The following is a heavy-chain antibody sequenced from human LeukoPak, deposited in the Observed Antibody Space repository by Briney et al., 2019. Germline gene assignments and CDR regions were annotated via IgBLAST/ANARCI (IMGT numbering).Heavy chain of an antibody. CDR3: ARAPRIGLRYFDWLGSAFDI. V-gene: IGHV4-34*01. Sequence: SETLSLTCAVYGGSFSGYYWSWIRQPPGKGLGWIGEINHSGSTNYNPSLKSRVTISVDTSKNQFSLKLSSVTAADTAVYYCARAPRIGLRYFDWLGSAFDIWGQGTMVTVSS. CDR2: INHSGST. J-gene: IGHJ3*02. CDR1: GGSFSGYY. D-gene: IGHD3-9*01.